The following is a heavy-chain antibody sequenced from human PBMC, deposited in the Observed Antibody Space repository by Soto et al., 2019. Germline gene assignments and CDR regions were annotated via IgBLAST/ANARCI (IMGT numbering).Heavy chain of an antibody. Sequence: QVQLVQSGAEVKKPGASVKVSCKASGYTFTSYYMHWVRQAPGQGLEWMGIINPSGGSTSYAQKFQGRVTMTRDTSTSTVYMELISLRSEDTAVYYCARVMRDCSSTSCYGRYFDYWGQGTLVTVSS. CDR2: INPSGGST. D-gene: IGHD2-2*01. CDR3: ARVMRDCSSTSCYGRYFDY. CDR1: GYTFTSYY. V-gene: IGHV1-46*03. J-gene: IGHJ4*02.